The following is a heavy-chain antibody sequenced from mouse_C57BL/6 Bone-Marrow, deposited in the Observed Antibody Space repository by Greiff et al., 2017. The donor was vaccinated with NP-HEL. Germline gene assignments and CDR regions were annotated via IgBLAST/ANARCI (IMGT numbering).Heavy chain of an antibody. Sequence: VQLQQSGAELVKPGASVKMSCKASGYTFTSYWITWVKQRPGQGLEWIGDIYPGSGSTNYNEKFKSKATLTVDTSSSTAYMQLSSLTSEDSAVYYCARVYYGSSYDYWGQGTTLTVSS. V-gene: IGHV1-55*01. CDR2: IYPGSGST. J-gene: IGHJ2*01. CDR1: GYTFTSYW. CDR3: ARVYYGSSYDY. D-gene: IGHD1-1*01.